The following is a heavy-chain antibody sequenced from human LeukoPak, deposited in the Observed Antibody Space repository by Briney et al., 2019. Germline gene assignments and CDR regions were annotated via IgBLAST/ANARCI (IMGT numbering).Heavy chain of an antibody. CDR2: INPNSGGT. V-gene: IGHV1-2*02. D-gene: IGHD2-2*02. J-gene: IGHJ4*02. CDR1: GYTFTGYY. CDR3: ARGGIVVVPAAIYFDY. Sequence: ASVKVSCKASGYTFTGYYMHWVRQAPGQGLEWMGRINPNSGGTNYAQKFQGRVTMTRDTSISTAYMELSRLRSDDTAVYYCARGGIVVVPAAIYFDYWGQGTLVTVSS.